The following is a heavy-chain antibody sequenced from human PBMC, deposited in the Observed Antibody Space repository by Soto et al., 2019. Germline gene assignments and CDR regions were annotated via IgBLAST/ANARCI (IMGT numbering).Heavy chain of an antibody. V-gene: IGHV5-51*01. CDR1: GCSFTSHL. Sequence: GDSLKISGNCSGCSFTSHLIVLVRPMSGKCLEWMGTIYPDDSDTRYSPSFQGQVTISADKSISTAYLQWSSLKASDTAMYYCARQMEAAAGQFYYSYSMDGWGQGTTVTVSS. CDR3: ARQMEAAAGQFYYSYSMDG. J-gene: IGHJ6*02. D-gene: IGHD6-13*01. CDR2: IYPDDSDT.